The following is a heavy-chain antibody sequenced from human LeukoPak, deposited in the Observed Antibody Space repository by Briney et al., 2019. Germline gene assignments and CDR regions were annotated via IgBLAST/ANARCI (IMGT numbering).Heavy chain of an antibody. J-gene: IGHJ4*02. V-gene: IGHV3-7*01. D-gene: IGHD6-25*01. CDR2: IKEDASEE. Sequence: PGGCLRLSCAVSGFTSSRHWMSWVRQTPEKGLEWVANIKEDASEENYVDSVKGRFTISRDNATNSLYLQMNSLRAEDTAVYYCAIAAGWELGYWGQGTLVTVSS. CDR3: AIAAGWELGY. CDR1: GFTSSRHW.